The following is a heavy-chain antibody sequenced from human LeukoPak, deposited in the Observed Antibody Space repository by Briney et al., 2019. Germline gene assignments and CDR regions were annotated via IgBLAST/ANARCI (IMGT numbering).Heavy chain of an antibody. CDR1: GFTFSNYA. CDR2: IPGSGGAT. CDR3: AKEDGGDNNWFDP. Sequence: GGSLRLSCAASGFTFSNYAMSWVRQAPGTGLEWVSAIPGSGGATLHAHSVKGRFTIYRDNSKNTLYLQMNSLRAEDTAVYYCAKEDGGDNNWFDPWGQGTLVTVSS. D-gene: IGHD3-10*01. V-gene: IGHV3-23*01. J-gene: IGHJ5*02.